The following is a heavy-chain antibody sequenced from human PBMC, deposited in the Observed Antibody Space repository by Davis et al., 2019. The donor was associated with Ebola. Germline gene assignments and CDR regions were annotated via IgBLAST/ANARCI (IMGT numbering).Heavy chain of an antibody. CDR3: AKDEPQIYDFWSGYYDS. J-gene: IGHJ4*02. V-gene: IGHV3-30*18. Sequence: PGGSLRLSCATSGFTFSSYPIHWVRQAPGKGLEWVAVMSYDGSNEYYADSVKGRFIISRDISKKTLYLQMNSLRAEDTAVYYYAKDEPQIYDFWSGYYDSWGPGTLVTVSS. CDR1: GFTFSSYP. CDR2: MSYDGSNE. D-gene: IGHD3-3*01.